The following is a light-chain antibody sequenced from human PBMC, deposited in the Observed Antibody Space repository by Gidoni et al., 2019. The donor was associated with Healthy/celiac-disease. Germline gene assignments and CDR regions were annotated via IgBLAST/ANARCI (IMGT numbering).Light chain of an antibody. V-gene: IGKV3-11*02. CDR1: QSVSSY. Sequence: EIVLTQSPATLSLSPGERATLSCRASQSVSSYLAWFQQKPGQAPRLLIYDASNSATGIPARFSGSGCGRDFTLTISSLEPEDFAVYYCQQRSNWPPTFGQGTKVEIK. CDR2: DAS. J-gene: IGKJ1*01. CDR3: QQRSNWPPT.